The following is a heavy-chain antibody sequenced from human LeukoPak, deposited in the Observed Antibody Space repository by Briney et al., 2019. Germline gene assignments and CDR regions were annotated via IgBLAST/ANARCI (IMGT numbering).Heavy chain of an antibody. V-gene: IGHV3-53*01. D-gene: IGHD1-26*01. CDR2: IYSGGST. J-gene: IGHJ4*02. CDR3: AGSGGELPGGLFDY. CDR1: GFTVGSNY. Sequence: GGSLRLSCAAYGFTVGSNYMSWVRQAPGKGLEWVSVIYSGGSTYYADSVKGRFTISRDNSKNTLYLQMNSLRAEDTAVYYCAGSGGELPGGLFDYWGQGTLVTVSS.